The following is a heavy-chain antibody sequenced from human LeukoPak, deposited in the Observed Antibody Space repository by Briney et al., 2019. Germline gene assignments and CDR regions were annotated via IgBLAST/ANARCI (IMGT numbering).Heavy chain of an antibody. Sequence: GGSLRLSGAASGFTFDDYAMHWVRQAPGKGLEWVSGISWNSGSIGYADSVKGRFTISRDNAKNSLYLQMNSLRAEDTALYYCAKGATVSYYYYGMDVWGQGTTVTVSS. D-gene: IGHD4-11*01. CDR2: ISWNSGSI. CDR1: GFTFDDYA. CDR3: AKGATVSYYYYGMDV. J-gene: IGHJ6*02. V-gene: IGHV3-9*01.